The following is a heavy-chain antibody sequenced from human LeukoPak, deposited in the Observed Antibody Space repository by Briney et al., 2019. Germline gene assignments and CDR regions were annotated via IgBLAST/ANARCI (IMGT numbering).Heavy chain of an antibody. V-gene: IGHV3-53*01. CDR2: IYSGGTT. D-gene: IGHD2-2*01. J-gene: IGHJ4*02. CDR3: ARNFGTSYNS. CDR1: GFTVSGNY. Sequence: GGSLRLSCAASGFTVSGNYMGWVRQAPDKGLEWVSVIYSGGTTYYADSVKGRFTISRDISKNTVFLQMNSLRAEDTAVYYCARNFGTSYNSWGQGILVTVSS.